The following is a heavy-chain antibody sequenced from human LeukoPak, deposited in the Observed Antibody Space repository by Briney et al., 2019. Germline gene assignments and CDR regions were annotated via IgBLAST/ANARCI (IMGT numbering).Heavy chain of an antibody. D-gene: IGHD5-24*01. J-gene: IGHJ4*02. Sequence: SETLFLTCSVSDGSINGYYWNWIRQPPGGGLEWIGCIHPSGSAHYNPSLKNRVTISLDTSSNRFFLNMNSVAAADTALYYCARGIDAYKVAYWGQGTLVTASS. V-gene: IGHV4-4*07. CDR2: IHPSGSA. CDR1: DGSINGYY. CDR3: ARGIDAYKVAY.